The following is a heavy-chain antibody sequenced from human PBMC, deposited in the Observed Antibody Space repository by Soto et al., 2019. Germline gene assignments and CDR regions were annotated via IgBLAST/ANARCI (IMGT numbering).Heavy chain of an antibody. Sequence: EVQLVESGGGLVKPGGSLRLSCAASGFTFSSYSMNWVRQAPGKGLEWVSSISSSSSYIYYADSVKGRFTISRDNAKNSLYLQMNSLRAEDTAVYYCASGYSSMAAFDIWGQGTMVTVSS. CDR3: ASGYSSMAAFDI. V-gene: IGHV3-21*01. CDR2: ISSSSSYI. J-gene: IGHJ3*02. D-gene: IGHD5-18*01. CDR1: GFTFSSYS.